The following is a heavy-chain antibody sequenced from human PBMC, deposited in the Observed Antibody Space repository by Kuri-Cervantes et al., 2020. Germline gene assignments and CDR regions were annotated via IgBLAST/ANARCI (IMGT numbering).Heavy chain of an antibody. V-gene: IGHV3-30*02. CDR3: AKEEVGSGWPYYYYYYGMDV. J-gene: IGHJ6*02. CDR2: IWYDGSNK. D-gene: IGHD6-19*01. Sequence: GGSLRLSCAASGFTFSNYGMHWVRQAPGKGLAWVAIIWYDGSNKYYADSVKGRFTISRDNSKNTLYLQMNSLRAEDTAVYYCAKEEVGSGWPYYYYYYGMDVWGQGTTVTVSS. CDR1: GFTFSNYG.